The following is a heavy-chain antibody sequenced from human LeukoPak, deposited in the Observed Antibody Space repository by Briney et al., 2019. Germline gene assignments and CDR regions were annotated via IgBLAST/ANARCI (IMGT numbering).Heavy chain of an antibody. Sequence: GGSLRLSCAASGFTFSSYGMHWVRQAPGKGLEWVAVIWYDGSNKYYADSVKGRFTISRDNSKNTLYLQMNSLRAEDTAVYYCAKEFYSTASIDYWGQGTLVTVSS. D-gene: IGHD6-6*01. CDR3: AKEFYSTASIDY. CDR2: IWYDGSNK. J-gene: IGHJ4*02. CDR1: GFTFSSYG. V-gene: IGHV3-30*02.